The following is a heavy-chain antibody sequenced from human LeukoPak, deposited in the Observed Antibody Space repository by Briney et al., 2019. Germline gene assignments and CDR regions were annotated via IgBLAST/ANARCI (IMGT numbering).Heavy chain of an antibody. V-gene: IGHV1-2*02. CDR3: ATGLAWGHYMDV. J-gene: IGHJ6*03. D-gene: IGHD7-27*01. Sequence: GASVKVSCKASGGTFSSYAISWVRQAPGQGLEWMGWINPNSGGTNYAQKSQGRATMTRDTSISTAYMELSRLRSDDTAVYYCATGLAWGHYMDVWGKGTTVTVSS. CDR1: GGTFSSYA. CDR2: INPNSGGT.